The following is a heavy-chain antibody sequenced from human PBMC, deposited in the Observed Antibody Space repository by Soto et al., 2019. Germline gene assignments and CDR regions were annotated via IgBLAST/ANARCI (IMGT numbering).Heavy chain of an antibody. CDR3: ARCTRYARATRDYYYGMDV. D-gene: IGHD3-16*01. J-gene: IGHJ6*02. V-gene: IGHV4-34*01. CDR1: GGSFSGYY. Sequence: SETLSLTCAVYGGSFSGYYWSWIRQPPGKGLEWIGEINHSGSTNYNPSLKSRVTISVDTSKNQFSLKLSSVTAADTAVYYCARCTRYARATRDYYYGMDVWGQGTTVTVSS. CDR2: INHSGST.